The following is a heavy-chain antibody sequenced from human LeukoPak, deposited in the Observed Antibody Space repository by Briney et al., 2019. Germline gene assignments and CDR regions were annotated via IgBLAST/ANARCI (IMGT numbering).Heavy chain of an antibody. D-gene: IGHD3-22*01. CDR3: ARDGQSYDSSGPSDY. CDR2: INPSGGST. V-gene: IGHV1-46*01. CDR1: GYTFTSYY. J-gene: IGHJ4*02. Sequence: ASVKVSCKASGYTFTSYYMHWVRQAPGQGLEWMGIINPSGGSTSYAQKFQGRVTMTRDTSTSTVYMELSSLRSEDTAVYYCARDGQSYDSSGPSDYWGQGTLVTVSS.